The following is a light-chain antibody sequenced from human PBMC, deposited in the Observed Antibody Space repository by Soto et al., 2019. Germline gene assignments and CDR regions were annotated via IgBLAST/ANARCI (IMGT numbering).Light chain of an antibody. J-gene: IGKJ1*01. Sequence: EIVLTQSPGTLSLSPGERATLSCRTSESVSDSQLAWYQQKPGQAPRLLIYGVSTRATGIPARFSGSGSGTEFTLTISSLQPDDFATYYCQHYNSYSEAFGQGTKVDIK. V-gene: IGKV3-15*01. CDR2: GVS. CDR1: ESVSDSQ. CDR3: QHYNSYSEA.